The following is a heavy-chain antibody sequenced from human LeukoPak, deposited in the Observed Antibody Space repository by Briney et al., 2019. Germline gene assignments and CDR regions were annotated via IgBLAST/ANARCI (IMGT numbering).Heavy chain of an antibody. CDR1: GFTFSSYW. CDR3: ARTSSSWSDAFDF. V-gene: IGHV3-7*02. CDR2: IKQDGSEK. Sequence: GSLRLSFAASGFTFSSYWMNWVRQAPGKGLECVANIKQDGSEKYYVDSVKGRFTISRDNAKNSLYLQMNSLRAEDTAVYYCARTSSSWSDAFDFWGQGTMVTVSS. D-gene: IGHD6-13*01. J-gene: IGHJ3*01.